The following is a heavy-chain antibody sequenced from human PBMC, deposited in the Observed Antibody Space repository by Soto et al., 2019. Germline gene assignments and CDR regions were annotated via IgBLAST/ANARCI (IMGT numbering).Heavy chain of an antibody. V-gene: IGHV3-33*01. CDR3: ARDLIHRATYSSSRYGGGLDY. J-gene: IGHJ4*02. CDR2: IWYDGSNK. D-gene: IGHD6-13*01. CDR1: GFTFSSYG. Sequence: QVQLVESGGCVVQPGRSLRLSCAAYGFTFSSYGMHWVRQAPVKGLEWVAGIWYDGSNKYYADSVKGRFTISRDNSKNTLYLQMNSLRAEETAVYYCARDLIHRATYSSSRYGGGLDYWGQGALVTFST.